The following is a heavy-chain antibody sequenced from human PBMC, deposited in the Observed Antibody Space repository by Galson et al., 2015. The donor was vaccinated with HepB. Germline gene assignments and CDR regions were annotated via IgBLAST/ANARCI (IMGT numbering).Heavy chain of an antibody. J-gene: IGHJ3*02. CDR3: ATDQDYGGNSNAFDI. V-gene: IGHV1-24*01. D-gene: IGHD4-23*01. CDR1: GYTLTELS. CDR2: FDPEDGET. Sequence: SVKVSCKVSGYTLTELSMHWVRQAPGKGLEWMGGFDPEDGETIYAQKFQGRVTMTEDTSTDTAYMELSSLRSEDTAVYYCATDQDYGGNSNAFDIWGQGTMVTVSS.